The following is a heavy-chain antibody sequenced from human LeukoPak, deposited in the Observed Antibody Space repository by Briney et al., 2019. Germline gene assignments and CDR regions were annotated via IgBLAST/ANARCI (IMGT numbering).Heavy chain of an antibody. CDR1: GFTFSSYW. D-gene: IGHD3-22*01. V-gene: IGHV3-30*02. CDR3: AKDGGYYYDSSGHSDRRGFDY. Sequence: GGSLRLSCAASGFTFSSYWMSWVRQAPGKGLEWVALIRYDGSNKYYADSVKGRFTISRDNSKNTLYLQMNSLRAEDTAVYYCAKDGGYYYDSSGHSDRRGFDYWGQGTLVTVSS. CDR2: IRYDGSNK. J-gene: IGHJ4*02.